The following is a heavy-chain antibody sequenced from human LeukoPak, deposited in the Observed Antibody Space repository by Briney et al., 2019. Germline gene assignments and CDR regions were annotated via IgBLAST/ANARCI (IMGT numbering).Heavy chain of an antibody. V-gene: IGHV3-30*02. Sequence: GGSLRLSCVASGFTFSNYGMHWVRQAPGKGLEWVAFIRYDGSIKYYADSVKGRFTISRDNSKNTLYLQMNSLRAEDTAVYYCAREGGYCSSTSCSNFDYWGQGTLVTVSS. CDR3: AREGGYCSSTSCSNFDY. CDR1: GFTFSNYG. D-gene: IGHD2-2*01. J-gene: IGHJ4*02. CDR2: IRYDGSIK.